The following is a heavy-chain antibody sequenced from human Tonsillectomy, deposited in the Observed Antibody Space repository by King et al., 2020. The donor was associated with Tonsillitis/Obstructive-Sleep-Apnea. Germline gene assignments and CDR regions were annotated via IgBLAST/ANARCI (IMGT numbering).Heavy chain of an antibody. CDR2: ISNTGGSA. Sequence: VQLVESGGGLVQPGGSLRLSCVASGFTFNNYAMRWVRQAPGKGLEYVSAISNTGGSAYYANSVKGRFTISRDNSKNTLYLQIGSLRAEDMAVYYCARLGQYYDFWSGYYATEGYFDYWGQGTLVTVSS. V-gene: IGHV3-64*01. D-gene: IGHD3-3*01. J-gene: IGHJ4*02. CDR3: ARLGQYYDFWSGYYATEGYFDY. CDR1: GFTFNNYA.